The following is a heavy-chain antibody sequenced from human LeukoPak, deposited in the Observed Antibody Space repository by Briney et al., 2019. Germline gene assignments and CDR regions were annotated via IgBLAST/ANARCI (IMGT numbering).Heavy chain of an antibody. CDR2: ISSGSSAT. V-gene: IGHV3-48*02. CDR3: GRGGYDVLSGYYTMFDY. J-gene: IGHJ4*02. D-gene: IGHD3-3*01. CDR1: GFTFRSYS. Sequence: PGGSRRLSGAAAGFTFRSYSTNWVRQAPGKGLEWVSYISSGSSATYYADSVKGRFNVSRDNAKNSLYLQMNSLRDEDAAVYYCGRGGYDVLSGYYTMFDYWGQGTLVTVSS.